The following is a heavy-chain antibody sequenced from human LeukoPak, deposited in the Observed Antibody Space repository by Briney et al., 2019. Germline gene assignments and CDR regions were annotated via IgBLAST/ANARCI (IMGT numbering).Heavy chain of an antibody. CDR3: ARDRYYYDSSGWAFDI. CDR2: IKEDGSEK. V-gene: IGHV3-7*05. D-gene: IGHD3-22*01. Sequence: PGGSLTLSCAASGFTFTNYWMSWVRQAPGRGLEWVANIKEDGSEKYYVDSVKGRFTLSRDNAKNSLFLQMNSLRAEDTAVYYCARDRYYYDSSGWAFDIWGQGTMVTVSS. CDR1: GFTFTNYW. J-gene: IGHJ3*02.